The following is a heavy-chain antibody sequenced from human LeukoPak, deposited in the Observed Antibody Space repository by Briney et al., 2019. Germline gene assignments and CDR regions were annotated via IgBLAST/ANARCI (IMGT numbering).Heavy chain of an antibody. CDR1: GFTFSTYS. V-gene: IGHV3-21*01. D-gene: IGHD3/OR15-3a*01. Sequence: NPGGSLRLSCAASGFTFSTYSMNWVRQAPGKGLEWVSSISGSSTYIFYADSVKGRFTISRDNAKNSLYLQMNSLRVEDTAVYYCARVKGTERDYWGQETLVTVSS. CDR2: ISGSSTYI. CDR3: ARVKGTERDY. J-gene: IGHJ4*02.